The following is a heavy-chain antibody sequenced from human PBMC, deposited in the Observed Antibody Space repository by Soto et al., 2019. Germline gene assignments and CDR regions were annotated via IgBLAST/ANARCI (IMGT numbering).Heavy chain of an antibody. V-gene: IGHV5-51*01. CDR1: GYSFSFYW. D-gene: IGHD3-16*01. CDR2: MYPDDSDI. CDR3: ATAYVYDFENSYSYRDAFDI. J-gene: IGHJ3*02. Sequence: GESLKISCKASGYSFSFYWIGWVRQMPGKGLEWMAIMYPDDSDIRYSPSFEAHVTISADKSTSTAFLQWSSLKASDTAMYYCATAYVYDFENSYSYRDAFDIWGQGTLVTVSS.